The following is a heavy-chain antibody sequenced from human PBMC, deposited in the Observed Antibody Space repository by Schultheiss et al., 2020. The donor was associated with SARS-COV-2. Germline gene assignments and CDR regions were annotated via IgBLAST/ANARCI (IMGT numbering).Heavy chain of an antibody. CDR3: TKESPMAGPKIDFDY. V-gene: IGHV3-23*01. CDR2: ISDSDDNT. CDR1: GFTFSSYW. Sequence: GGSLRLSCAASGFTFSSYWMSWVRQAPGKGLEWVSAISDSDDNTYYADSAKGRFTISRDNSKNTLYLQMNSLRTEDTAIYYCTKESPMAGPKIDFDYWGQGTLVTVSS. D-gene: IGHD6-19*01. J-gene: IGHJ4*02.